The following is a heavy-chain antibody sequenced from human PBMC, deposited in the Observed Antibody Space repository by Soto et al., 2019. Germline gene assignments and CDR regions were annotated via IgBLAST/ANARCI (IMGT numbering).Heavy chain of an antibody. CDR1: GFTFSSYS. CDR3: ARYKPYPYGMDV. J-gene: IGHJ6*02. V-gene: IGHV3-21*01. CDR2: ISSSSSYI. Sequence: EVQLVESGGGLVKPGGSLRLSCAASGFTFSSYSRNWVRQAPGKGLEWVTSISSSSSYIYYAASVKGRFTISRDKAKNSLYLQMNSLRAEDTAVYYCARYKPYPYGMDVWGQGTTVTVSS. D-gene: IGHD1-20*01.